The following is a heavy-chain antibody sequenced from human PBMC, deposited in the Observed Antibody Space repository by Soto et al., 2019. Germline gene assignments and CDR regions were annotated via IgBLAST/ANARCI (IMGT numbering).Heavy chain of an antibody. D-gene: IGHD3-22*01. CDR1: GGTFSSYT. Sequence: QVQLVQSGAEVKKPGSSVKVSCKASGGTFSSYTISWVRQAPGQGLEGMGRIIPILGIANYAQKFQGRVTSTADKSTSTAYMELSSLRSEDTSVYYCASRYDSSDYWGQGTLVTVSS. J-gene: IGHJ4*02. CDR2: IIPILGIA. V-gene: IGHV1-69*02. CDR3: ASRYDSSDY.